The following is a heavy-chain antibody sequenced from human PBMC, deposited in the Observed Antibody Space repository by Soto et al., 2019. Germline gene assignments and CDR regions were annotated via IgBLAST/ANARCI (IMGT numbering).Heavy chain of an antibody. J-gene: IGHJ4*02. CDR2: ISWNSGSI. CDR3: AKGLFIANSPYYFDY. D-gene: IGHD3-16*02. V-gene: IGHV3-9*01. Sequence: GGSLRLSCAASGFTFDDYAMHWVRQAPGKGLEWVSGISWNSGSIGYADSVKGRFTISRDNAKNSLYLQMNSLRAEDTALYHCAKGLFIANSPYYFDYWGQGTLVTVSS. CDR1: GFTFDDYA.